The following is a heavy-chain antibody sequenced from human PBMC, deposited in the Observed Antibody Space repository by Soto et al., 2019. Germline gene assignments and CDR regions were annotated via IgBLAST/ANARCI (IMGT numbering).Heavy chain of an antibody. J-gene: IGHJ6*02. V-gene: IGHV1-2*04. CDR3: ARDGGIYSPRFHYYYGMDV. Sequence: ASVKVSCKASGYTFTGYYMHWVRQAPGQGLEWMGWINPNSGGTNYAQKFQGWVTMTRDTSISTAYMELSRLRSDDTAVYYCARDGGIYSPRFHYYYGMDVWGQGTTVTVSS. CDR2: INPNSGGT. CDR1: GYTFTGYY. D-gene: IGHD4-4*01.